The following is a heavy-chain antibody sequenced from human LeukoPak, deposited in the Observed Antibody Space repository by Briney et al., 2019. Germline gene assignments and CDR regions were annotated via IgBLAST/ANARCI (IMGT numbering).Heavy chain of an antibody. J-gene: IGHJ4*02. D-gene: IGHD7-27*01. Sequence: PGGSLRLSCAASGFTFSSYGMHWARQVSGKGLVWVSRINTDGSDTSYADSVEGRFTISRDNARNTLFLQMNSLRVEDTAVYYCARNNWGIDDWGQGTLVTVSS. V-gene: IGHV3-74*01. CDR2: INTDGSDT. CDR3: ARNNWGIDD. CDR1: GFTFSSYG.